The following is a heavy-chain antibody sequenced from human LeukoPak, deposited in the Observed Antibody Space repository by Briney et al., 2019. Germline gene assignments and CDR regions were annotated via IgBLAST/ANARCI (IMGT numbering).Heavy chain of an antibody. D-gene: IGHD1-26*01. CDR3: ARESGSSGEDAFDI. V-gene: IGHV1-2*02. J-gene: IGHJ3*02. CDR1: GYTFSGYY. Sequence: SVKVSCKASGYTFSGYYMHWVRQAPGQGPEWMGWINPNSGGTNYPQKFQGRVTMTRDTSISTAYMELSRLRSDDTAVYYCARESGSSGEDAFDIWGQGTLVTVSS. CDR2: INPNSGGT.